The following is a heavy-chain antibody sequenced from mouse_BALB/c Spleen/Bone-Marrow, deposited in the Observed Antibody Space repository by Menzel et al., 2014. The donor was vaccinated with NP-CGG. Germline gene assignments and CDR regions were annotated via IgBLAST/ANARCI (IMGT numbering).Heavy chain of an antibody. CDR1: GYTFTSYW. V-gene: IGHV1S127*01. CDR2: IDPSDSYT. J-gene: IGHJ4*01. CDR3: TRGEVQAMDY. D-gene: IGHD2-14*01. Sequence: VQLQQSGAELVKPGASVKMSCKASGYTFTSYWMHWVKQRPGQGLEWIGVIDPSDSYTSYNQKFKGKATLTVDTSSSTAYIQLSCLTSQDSSVHYCTRGEVQAMDYRGQGTSVTVSS.